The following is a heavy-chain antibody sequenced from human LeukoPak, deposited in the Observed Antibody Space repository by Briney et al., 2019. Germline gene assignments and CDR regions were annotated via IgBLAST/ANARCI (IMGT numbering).Heavy chain of an antibody. Sequence: PSETLSLTCTVSGGSISSYYWSWIRQPPGKGLEWIGEINHSGSTNYNPSLKSRVTISVDTSKNQFSLKLSSVTAADTAVYYCARSVGYCSSTSCYFWFDPWGQGTLVTVSS. CDR2: INHSGST. J-gene: IGHJ5*02. CDR1: GGSISSYY. D-gene: IGHD2-2*01. CDR3: ARSVGYCSSTSCYFWFDP. V-gene: IGHV4-34*01.